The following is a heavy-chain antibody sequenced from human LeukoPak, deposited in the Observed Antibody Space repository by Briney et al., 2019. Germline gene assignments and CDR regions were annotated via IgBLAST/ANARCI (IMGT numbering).Heavy chain of an antibody. V-gene: IGHV3-30-3*01. CDR1: GFTFSSYA. CDR3: ARDGLKYYYDSSGYSYFDY. CDR2: ISYDGSNK. J-gene: IGHJ4*02. Sequence: QTGGSLRLSCAASGFTFSSYAMHWVRQAPGKGLEWVAVISYDGSNKYYADSVKGRFTISRDNSKNTLYLQMNSLRAEDTAVYYCARDGLKYYYDSSGYSYFDYWGQGTLVTVSS. D-gene: IGHD3-22*01.